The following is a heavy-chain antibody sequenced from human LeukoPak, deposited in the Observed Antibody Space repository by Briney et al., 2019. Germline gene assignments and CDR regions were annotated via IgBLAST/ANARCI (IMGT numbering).Heavy chain of an antibody. Sequence: GGSLRLSCAASGFTFSSYDMHWVRQATGKGLEWVSAIGTAGDPYYPGSVKGRFTISRENAKNSFYLQMNSLRAGDTAVYYCARGLGYCSGGSCSTGAFDIWGQGTMVTVSS. CDR2: IGTAGDP. V-gene: IGHV3-13*05. D-gene: IGHD2-15*01. J-gene: IGHJ3*02. CDR1: GFTFSSYD. CDR3: ARGLGYCSGGSCSTGAFDI.